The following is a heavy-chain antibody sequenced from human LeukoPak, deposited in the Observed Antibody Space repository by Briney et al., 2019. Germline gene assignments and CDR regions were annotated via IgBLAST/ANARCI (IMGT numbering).Heavy chain of an antibody. CDR2: VSGSGDGT. Sequence: PWGSLRLSCAASGVTFSTYAVNWVHQAQGQGMELDSTVSGSGDGTHHADSVKGRFTISRDNSKETLYLQMSSVRVDDTAVYYCARDRGRYYDSRGFYWGYYFDSWGQGILVTVST. CDR3: ARDRGRYYDSRGFYWGYYFDS. V-gene: IGHV3-23*01. CDR1: GVTFSTYA. D-gene: IGHD3-22*01. J-gene: IGHJ4*02.